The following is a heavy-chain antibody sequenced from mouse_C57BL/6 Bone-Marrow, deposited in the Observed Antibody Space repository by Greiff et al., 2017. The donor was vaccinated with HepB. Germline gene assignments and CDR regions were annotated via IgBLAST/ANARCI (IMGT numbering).Heavy chain of an antibody. Sequence: VQLQQSGAELARPGASVKMSCKASGYTFTSYTMHWVKQRPGQGLEWIGYINPSSGYTKYNQKFKDKATLTADKSSSTAYMQLSSLTSEDSTVYYCAIWVGRFFDYWGQGTTLTVSS. V-gene: IGHV1-4*01. CDR1: GYTFTSYT. CDR3: AIWVGRFFDY. J-gene: IGHJ2*01. D-gene: IGHD4-1*01. CDR2: INPSSGYT.